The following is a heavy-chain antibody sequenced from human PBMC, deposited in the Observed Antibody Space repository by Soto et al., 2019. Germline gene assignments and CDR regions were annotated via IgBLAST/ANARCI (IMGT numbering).Heavy chain of an antibody. V-gene: IGHV3-33*01. D-gene: IGHD3-10*01. CDR3: ARAPRVIFIRGEEPPKNDAFDI. CDR2: IWYDGSDK. Sequence: GGSLRLSCAASGFTFSNYGMHWVRQAPGKGLEWVAVIWYDGSDKYYADSVKGRFTISRDNSKNTLYLQMNSLRAEDTAVYYCARAPRVIFIRGEEPPKNDAFDIWGQGTRVTVSS. CDR1: GFTFSNYG. J-gene: IGHJ3*02.